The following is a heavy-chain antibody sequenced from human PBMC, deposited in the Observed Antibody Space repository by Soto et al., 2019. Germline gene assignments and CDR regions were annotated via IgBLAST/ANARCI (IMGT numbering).Heavy chain of an antibody. CDR3: VKGSHCSGGTCYSEYYFDY. J-gene: IGHJ4*02. D-gene: IGHD2-15*01. V-gene: IGHV3-30*18. Sequence: GGSLRLSCAASGFTFSSYGMHWVRQAPGKGLEWVAVISYDGSNKYYADSVKGRFTISRDNSKNTLYLQMNSLRAEDTAVYYCVKGSHCSGGTCYSEYYFDYWGQGTLVTVYS. CDR1: GFTFSSYG. CDR2: ISYDGSNK.